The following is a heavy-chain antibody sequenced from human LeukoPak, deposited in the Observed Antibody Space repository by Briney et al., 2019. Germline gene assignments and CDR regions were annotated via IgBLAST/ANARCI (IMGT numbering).Heavy chain of an antibody. Sequence: SVKVSCKVSGYTFKNYGISWVRQAPGQGLEWMGGIIPIFGTANYAQKFQGRVTITTDESTSTAYMELSSLRSEDTAVYYCARREMATIPKEYWGQGTLVTVSS. CDR3: ARREMATIPKEY. J-gene: IGHJ4*02. CDR1: GYTFKNYG. D-gene: IGHD5-24*01. CDR2: IIPIFGTA. V-gene: IGHV1-69*05.